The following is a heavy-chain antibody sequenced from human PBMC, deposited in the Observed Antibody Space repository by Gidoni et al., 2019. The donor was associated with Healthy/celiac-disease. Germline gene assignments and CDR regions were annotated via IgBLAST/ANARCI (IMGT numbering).Heavy chain of an antibody. CDR1: GFPFSSYG. J-gene: IGHJ5*02. CDR2: ISYDGSNK. D-gene: IGHD5-18*01. V-gene: IGHV3-30*18. CDR3: AKDPYSYGLNWFDP. Sequence: QVQLVASGVGVVHPGSSLRLSCAASGFPFSSYGMHWVRQAPGKGLEWVAVISYDGSNKYYADSVKGRFTISRDNSKNTLYLQMNSLRAEDTAVYYCAKDPYSYGLNWFDPWGQGTLVTVSS.